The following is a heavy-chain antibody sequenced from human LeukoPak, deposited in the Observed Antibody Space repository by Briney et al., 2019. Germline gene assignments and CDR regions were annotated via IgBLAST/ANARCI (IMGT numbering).Heavy chain of an antibody. V-gene: IGHV1-69*04. Sequence: ASVKVSCKTSGYTFTGFFIHWVRLAPGQGLEWMGRIIPILGIANYAQKFQGRVTITAGKSTSTAYMELSSLRSEDTAVYYCARGGPAGYYFDYWGQGTLVTVSS. CDR3: ARGGPAGYYFDY. CDR1: GYTFTGFF. CDR2: IIPILGIA. J-gene: IGHJ4*02. D-gene: IGHD3-16*01.